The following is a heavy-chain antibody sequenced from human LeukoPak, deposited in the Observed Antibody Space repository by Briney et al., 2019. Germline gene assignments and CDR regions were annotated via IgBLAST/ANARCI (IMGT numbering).Heavy chain of an antibody. J-gene: IGHJ4*02. CDR1: GFTFSDYY. CDR3: ARDHGYSSGWLDY. D-gene: IGHD6-19*01. CDR2: ISSSGSTI. V-gene: IGHV3-11*01. Sequence: GGSLRHSCAASGFTFSDYYMSWIRQAPAKGLECVSYISSSGSTIYYADSVKGRFTISRDNAKNSLYLQMNSLRAEDTAVYYCARDHGYSSGWLDYWGQGTLVTVSS.